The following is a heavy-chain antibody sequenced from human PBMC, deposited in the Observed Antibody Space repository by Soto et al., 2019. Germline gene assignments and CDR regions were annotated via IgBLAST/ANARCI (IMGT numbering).Heavy chain of an antibody. CDR2: IKQDGSEE. Sequence: PGGSLRLSCAASGFTFSRYWMSWVRQAPGKGLEWVANIKQDGSEESYVDSVRVRFTVSRDNAKNSLYLQMNSLRAEDTAVYYCVRDVIGFWSGYYTGCFDYWGQGILVTVSS. V-gene: IGHV3-7*01. D-gene: IGHD3-3*01. CDR1: GFTFSRYW. CDR3: VRDVIGFWSGYYTGCFDY. J-gene: IGHJ4*01.